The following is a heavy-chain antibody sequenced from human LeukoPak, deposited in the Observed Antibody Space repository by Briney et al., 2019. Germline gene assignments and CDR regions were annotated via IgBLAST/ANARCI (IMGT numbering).Heavy chain of an antibody. J-gene: IGHJ4*02. V-gene: IGHV1-2*02. CDR3: ARDLYYYDSSGWDY. Sequence: ASVKVSCKASGYTFTSYDINWVRQATGQGLEWMGWINPNSGGTNYAQKFQGRVTMTRDTSISTAYMELSRLRSDDTAVYYCARDLYYYDSSGWDYWGQGTLVTVSS. D-gene: IGHD3-22*01. CDR2: INPNSGGT. CDR1: GYTFTSYD.